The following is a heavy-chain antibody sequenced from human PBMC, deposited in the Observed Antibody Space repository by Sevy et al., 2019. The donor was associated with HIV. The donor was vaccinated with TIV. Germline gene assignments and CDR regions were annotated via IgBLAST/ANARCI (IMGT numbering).Heavy chain of an antibody. V-gene: IGHV3-7*01. J-gene: IGHJ6*02. Sequence: GGSLSLSCAASGFTFSSYWMSWVRQAPGKGLEWVANIKQDGSGKYYVDSVKGRFTISSDNAKNSLYLQMNSLTAVDTAVDYCAGVRSSTIFGVVISGPGGMDVWGQGTTVTVSS. CDR3: AGVRSSTIFGVVISGPGGMDV. CDR1: GFTFSSYW. CDR2: IKQDGSGK. D-gene: IGHD3-3*01.